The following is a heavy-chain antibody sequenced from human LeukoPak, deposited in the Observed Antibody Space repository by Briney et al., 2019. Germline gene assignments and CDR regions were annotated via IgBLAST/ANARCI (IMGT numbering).Heavy chain of an antibody. J-gene: IGHJ4*02. CDR1: GGSISSGDYY. V-gene: IGHV4-30-4*08. D-gene: IGHD1-26*01. CDR2: IYYSGST. Sequence: SETLSLTCTVSGGSISSGDYYWSWIRQPPGKGLEWIGYIYYSGSTYYNPSLKSRFTISVDTSKNQFSLKLSSVTAADTAVYYCAREGGASGEVDYWGQGTLVTVSS. CDR3: AREGGASGEVDY.